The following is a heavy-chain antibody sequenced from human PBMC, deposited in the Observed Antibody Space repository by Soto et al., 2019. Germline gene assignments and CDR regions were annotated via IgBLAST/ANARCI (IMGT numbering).Heavy chain of an antibody. J-gene: IGHJ4*02. CDR2: ISYDGRST. CDR1: GFTFSSYA. D-gene: IGHD2-15*01. CDR3: ARDLCSGGTCYSAY. V-gene: IGHV3-30*04. Sequence: QVQLVESGGGVVQPGRSLRLSCAASGFTFSSYAMHWVRQAPGKGLEWAADISYDGRSTYYADSVKGRFTVSRDNSKNTVWLEMNSLRGEDTAIYYCARDLCSGGTCYSAYWGQGTLVTVSS.